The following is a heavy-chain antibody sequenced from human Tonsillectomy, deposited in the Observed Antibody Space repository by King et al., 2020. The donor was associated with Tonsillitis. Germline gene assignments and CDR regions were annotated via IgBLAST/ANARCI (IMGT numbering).Heavy chain of an antibody. CDR2: INSDGSST. Sequence: VQLVESGGGLVQPGGSLRLSCAASGFTFSSYWMHWVRQAPGKGLVWVSRINSDGSSTSYADSVKGRFTISRDNAKNTLYLQMNSLRAEDTAVYYCARDENYAYVWGSYPAYYFDYWGQGTLVTVSS. V-gene: IGHV3-74*01. CDR1: GFTFSSYW. CDR3: ARDENYAYVWGSYPAYYFDY. D-gene: IGHD3-16*02. J-gene: IGHJ4*02.